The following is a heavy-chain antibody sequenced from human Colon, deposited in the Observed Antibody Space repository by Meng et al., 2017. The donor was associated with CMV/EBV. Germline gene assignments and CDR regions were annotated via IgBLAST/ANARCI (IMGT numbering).Heavy chain of an antibody. V-gene: IGHV1-2*02. Sequence: ASVKVSCKASGYTFTGYYIHWVRQAPGQGLEWMGWINPNSGGTKYAQKFQGRVTMTRDTSITTAYMELTRLTSDDTARYYCAKAVAASDYYYRGMDVWGQGTTVTVSS. CDR1: GYTFTGYY. J-gene: IGHJ6*02. D-gene: IGHD6-19*01. CDR2: INPNSGGT. CDR3: AKAVAASDYYYRGMDV.